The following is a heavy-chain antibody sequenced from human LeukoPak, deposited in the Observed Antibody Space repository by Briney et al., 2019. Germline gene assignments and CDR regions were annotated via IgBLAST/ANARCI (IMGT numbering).Heavy chain of an antibody. J-gene: IGHJ4*02. V-gene: IGHV3-33*01. CDR1: GFTFSSYG. CDR2: IWYDGSNK. CDR3: ARDFGDYCDLFDY. Sequence: GRSLRLSCAASGFTFSSYGMHWVRQAPGKGLEWVAVIWYDGSNKYYADSVKGRFTISRDNSKNTLYLQMNSLRAEDTAVYYCARDFGDYCDLFDYWGQGTLVTVSS. D-gene: IGHD4-17*01.